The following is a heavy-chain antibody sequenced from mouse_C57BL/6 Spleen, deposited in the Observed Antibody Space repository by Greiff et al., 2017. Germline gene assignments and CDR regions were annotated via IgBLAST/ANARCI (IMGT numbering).Heavy chain of an antibody. CDR1: GFTFSSYA. D-gene: IGHD1-1*01. V-gene: IGHV5-9-1*02. J-gene: IGHJ1*03. CDR2: ISSGGDYI. Sequence: EVKLQESGEGLVKPGGSLKLSCAASGFTFSSYAMSWVRQTPEKRLEWVAYISSGGDYIYYADTVKGRFTISRDNARNTLYLQMSSLKSEDTAMYYCTRSEYGRGPHWYFDVWGTGTTVTVSS. CDR3: TRSEYGRGPHWYFDV.